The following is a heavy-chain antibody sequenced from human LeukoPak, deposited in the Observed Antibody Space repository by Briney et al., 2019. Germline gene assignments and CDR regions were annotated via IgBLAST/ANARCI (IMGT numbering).Heavy chain of an antibody. CDR1: GFTFSSYW. CDR3: ARTLAGSTDAFDI. CDR2: ISGSGGST. D-gene: IGHD2-2*01. V-gene: IGHV3-23*01. Sequence: HPGGSLRLSCAASGFTFSSYWMSWVRQAPGKGLEWVSAISGSGGSTYYADSVKGRFTISRDNSKNTLYLQMNSLRAEDTAVYYCARTLAGSTDAFDIWGQGTMVTVSS. J-gene: IGHJ3*02.